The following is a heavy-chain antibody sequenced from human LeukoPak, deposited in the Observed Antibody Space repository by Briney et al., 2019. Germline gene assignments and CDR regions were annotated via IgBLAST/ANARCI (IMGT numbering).Heavy chain of an antibody. V-gene: IGHV4-34*01. CDR2: INNSGTT. Sequence: SETLSLTCAVYVGSFSGHYWSWIRQPPGKGLEWIGEINNSGTTNYNPSLKGRVAISVDTSKNQFSLKLSSVTAADTAVYYCASSRGYTSGRWYYYMDVWGKGTTVTVSS. CDR3: ASSRGYTSGRWYYYMDV. CDR1: VGSFSGHY. J-gene: IGHJ6*03. D-gene: IGHD6-25*01.